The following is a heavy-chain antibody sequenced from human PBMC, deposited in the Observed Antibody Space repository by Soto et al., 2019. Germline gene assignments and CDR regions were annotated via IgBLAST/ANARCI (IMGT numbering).Heavy chain of an antibody. J-gene: IGHJ6*02. CDR1: GYTFTSYY. Sequence: QVQLVQSGAEVKKPGASVKVSCKASGYTFTSYYMHWVRQAPGQGLEWMGIINPSGGSTSYAQKFQGRVTMTRDTSTSTVYMELSSLRSEDTAVYYCARALRFLEWLLADYYYYYGMDVWGQGTTVTVSS. D-gene: IGHD3-3*01. CDR2: INPSGGST. CDR3: ARALRFLEWLLADYYYYYGMDV. V-gene: IGHV1-46*01.